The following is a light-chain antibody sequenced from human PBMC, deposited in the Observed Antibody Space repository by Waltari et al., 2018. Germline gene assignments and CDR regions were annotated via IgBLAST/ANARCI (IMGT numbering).Light chain of an antibody. CDR3: MQARQTPWT. J-gene: IGKJ1*01. Sequence: DIVMTQSPLSLPVTPGEPASISCRSSQSLLHSNGYNYLDWYLQKPGQSPQLLIYLGTNRASGVPDMFSGSGSGTDYTLKISRVEAEDVGVYYCMQARQTPWTFGQGTKVEIK. CDR2: LGT. V-gene: IGKV2-28*01. CDR1: QSLLHSNGYNY.